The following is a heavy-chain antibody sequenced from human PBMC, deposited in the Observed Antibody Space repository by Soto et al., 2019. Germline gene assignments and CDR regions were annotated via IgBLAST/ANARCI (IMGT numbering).Heavy chain of an antibody. CDR2: INAGNGNT. D-gene: IGHD2-21*02. J-gene: IGHJ5*02. V-gene: IGHV1-3*01. CDR3: VRATSRLPFLFDP. CDR1: GDTFTSYA. Sequence: GASVKVSCKASGDTFTSYAMHWVRQAPGQRLEWMGWINAGNGNTKYSQQFQGRVTITRDTSASTAYMELSSLRSEDTAVYYCVRATSRLPFLFDPWGPGTLVTVSS.